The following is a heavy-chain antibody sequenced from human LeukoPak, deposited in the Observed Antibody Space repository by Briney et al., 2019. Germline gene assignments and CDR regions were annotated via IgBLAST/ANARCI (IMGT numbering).Heavy chain of an antibody. V-gene: IGHV3-23*01. J-gene: IGHJ4*02. Sequence: GGSLRLSCAASGFTFSNYAMSWVRQAPGKGLEWVSVISSESGSTYFADSAKGRFTISRDNSKNTLYLQMNSLRAEDTAVYYCAKGQAARKYYFDYWGQGTLVTVSS. CDR1: GFTFSNYA. CDR2: ISSESGST. CDR3: AKGQAARKYYFDY.